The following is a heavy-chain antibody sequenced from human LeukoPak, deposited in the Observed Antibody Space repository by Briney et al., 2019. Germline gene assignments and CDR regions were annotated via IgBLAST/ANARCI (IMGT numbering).Heavy chain of an antibody. CDR2: ISAYDGNT. CDR1: GYTFTSYG. CDR3: AKVHGGYSSSWTRTTRFDP. D-gene: IGHD6-13*01. J-gene: IGHJ5*02. Sequence: GASVKVSCKASGYTFTSYGISWVRQAPGQGLEWMGWISAYDGNTNYAQKLQGRVTMTTDTSTSTAYMELRSLRSDDTAVYYCAKVHGGYSSSWTRTTRFDPWGQGTLVTVSS. V-gene: IGHV1-18*01.